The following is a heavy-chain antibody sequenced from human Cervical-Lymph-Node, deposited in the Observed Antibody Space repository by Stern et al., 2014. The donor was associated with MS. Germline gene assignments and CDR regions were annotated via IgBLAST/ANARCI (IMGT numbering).Heavy chain of an antibody. D-gene: IGHD3-22*01. CDR2: IKQDGSEK. CDR3: ARPSGYYPEYFQH. V-gene: IGHV3-7*01. Sequence: EVQLVESGGGLVQPGGSLRLSCAASGFTFSSYWMSWVRQAPGKGLEWVANIKQDGSEKYYVDSVKGRFTISRDNAKNSLYLQMNSLRAEDTAVYYCARPSGYYPEYFQHWGQGTLVTVSS. J-gene: IGHJ1*01. CDR1: GFTFSSYW.